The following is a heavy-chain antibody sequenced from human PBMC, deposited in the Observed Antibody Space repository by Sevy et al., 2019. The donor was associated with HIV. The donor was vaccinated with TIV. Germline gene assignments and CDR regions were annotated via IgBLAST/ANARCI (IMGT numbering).Heavy chain of an antibody. J-gene: IGHJ6*02. D-gene: IGHD6-6*01. Sequence: GGSLRLSCAASGFTFSSYGMHWVRQAPGKGLEWVAVIWYDVSNKYYADSVKGQFNISGDNSKNTLYLPMNSLGAEETAVYYCARDYRMKDNSSPRFYYGMDVWGQGTTVTVSS. CDR1: GFTFSSYG. CDR2: IWYDVSNK. CDR3: ARDYRMKDNSSPRFYYGMDV. V-gene: IGHV3-33*01.